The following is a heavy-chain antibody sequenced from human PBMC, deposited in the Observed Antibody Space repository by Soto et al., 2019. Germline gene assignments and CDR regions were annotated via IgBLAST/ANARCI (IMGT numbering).Heavy chain of an antibody. CDR2: IYYSGST. CDR3: ARWRTLLGWFDP. CDR1: GGSISSGGYY. D-gene: IGHD2-21*01. V-gene: IGHV4-31*03. Sequence: QVQLQESGPGLVKPSQTLSLTCTVSGGSISSGGYYWSWIRQHPGKGLEWIGYIYYSGSTYYNPSLKSRVTITVDTSKNQFSLKLSSVPAADTAVYYCARWRTLLGWFDPWGQGTLVTVSS. J-gene: IGHJ5*02.